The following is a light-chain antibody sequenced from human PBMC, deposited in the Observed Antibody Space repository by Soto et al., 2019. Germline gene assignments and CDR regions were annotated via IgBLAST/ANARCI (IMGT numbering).Light chain of an antibody. J-gene: IGLJ2*01. V-gene: IGLV4-69*01. CDR1: SGHSSYA. CDR2: LNSDGGH. CDR3: QTWGTGILVV. Sequence: QLVLTQSPSVSASLGASVKLTCTLSSGHSSYAIAWHQQQPEKGPRFLMKLNSDGGHIKGDGIPDRFSASSSGAERYLTISRLQSEDEADYYCQTWGTGILVVFGGGTKLTVL.